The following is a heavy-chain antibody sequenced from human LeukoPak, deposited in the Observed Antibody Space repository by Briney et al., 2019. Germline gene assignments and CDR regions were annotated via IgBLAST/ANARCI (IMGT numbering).Heavy chain of an antibody. V-gene: IGHV5-51*01. CDR2: IYPGDSDT. Sequence: WESLKISCQGSGYTFSNYWIAWVRHMPGNGLEWMGIIYPGDSDTKYSPSFQGQVSISADKSFNTAYLQWRSVEASDTAIYYCARLGTPYYYYDMDVWGRGTTVTVSS. CDR1: GYTFSNYW. CDR3: ARLGTPYYYYDMDV. J-gene: IGHJ6*03. D-gene: IGHD1-1*01.